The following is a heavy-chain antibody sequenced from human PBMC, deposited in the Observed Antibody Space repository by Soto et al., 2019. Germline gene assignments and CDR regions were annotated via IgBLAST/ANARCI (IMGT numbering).Heavy chain of an antibody. V-gene: IGHV1-18*01. CDR2: ISAYNGNT. CDR1: GYTFTSYG. J-gene: IGHJ4*02. D-gene: IGHD2-2*01. CDR3: ARATYCSSTSCDLRYFDY. Sequence: QVQLVQSGAEVKKPGASVKVSCKASGYTFTSYGISWVRQAPGQGLEWMGWISAYNGNTNYAQKLQGRVTMTTDTSTSTAYMELRSVRSDDTAVYYCARATYCSSTSCDLRYFDYWGQGTLVTVSS.